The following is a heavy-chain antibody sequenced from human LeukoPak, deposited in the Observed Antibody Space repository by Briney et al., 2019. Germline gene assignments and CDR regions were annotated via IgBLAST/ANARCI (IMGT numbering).Heavy chain of an antibody. D-gene: IGHD3-3*01. CDR2: ISSSGGST. V-gene: IGHV3-23*01. CDR3: AKGVNYYYYYGMDV. J-gene: IGHJ6*02. Sequence: GESLKISCAASGFTFSSYAMSWVRQAPGKGLEWVSAISSSGGSTYFADSVKGRFTISRDNSKNTLYLQMNSLRAEDTAVYYCAKGVNYYYYYGMDVWGQGTTVTVSS. CDR1: GFTFSSYA.